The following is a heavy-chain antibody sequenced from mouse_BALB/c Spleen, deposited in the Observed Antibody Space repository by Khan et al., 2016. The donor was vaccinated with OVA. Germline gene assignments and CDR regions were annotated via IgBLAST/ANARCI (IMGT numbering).Heavy chain of an antibody. CDR2: ITPSTGYT. CDR1: GYTFTTYW. D-gene: IGHD2-3*01. Sequence: QVQLQQSGAELAKPGASVKMSCKASGYTFTTYWMHWGKQRPGQGLEWIGYITPSTGYTEYNQKFKDKATLTSDKSSSTAYMQLSSLTSEDSAVYYCARAIFDGYPPFAYWGQGTLVTVSA. CDR3: ARAIFDGYPPFAY. V-gene: IGHV1-7*01. J-gene: IGHJ3*01.